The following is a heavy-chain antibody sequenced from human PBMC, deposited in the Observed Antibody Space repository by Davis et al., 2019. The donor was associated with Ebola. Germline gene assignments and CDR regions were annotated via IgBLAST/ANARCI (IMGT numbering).Heavy chain of an antibody. D-gene: IGHD6-19*01. CDR2: ISYDGSNK. V-gene: IGHV3-30*18. CDR1: GFTFSSYG. CDR3: AKDPSHSSGWYYYGMDV. Sequence: GGSLRLSCAASGFTFSSYGMHWVRQAPGKGLEWVAVISYDGSNKYYADSVKGRFTISRDNSKNTLYLQMNSLRAEDTAVYYCAKDPSHSSGWYYYGMDVWGQGTTVTVSS. J-gene: IGHJ6*02.